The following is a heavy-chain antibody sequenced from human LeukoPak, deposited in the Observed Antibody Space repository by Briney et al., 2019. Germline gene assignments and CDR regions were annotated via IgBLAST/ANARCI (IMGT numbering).Heavy chain of an antibody. CDR3: ARDYLIAVASGWFDP. D-gene: IGHD6-19*01. CDR1: GFTFSSYS. V-gene: IGHV3-21*01. Sequence: GGSLRLSCAASGFTFSSYSMNWVRQAPGKGLEWVSSISSSSSYIYYADSVKGRFTISRDNAKNSLYLQMNSLRAEDTAVYYCARDYLIAVASGWFDPWGQGTLVTVSS. J-gene: IGHJ5*02. CDR2: ISSSSSYI.